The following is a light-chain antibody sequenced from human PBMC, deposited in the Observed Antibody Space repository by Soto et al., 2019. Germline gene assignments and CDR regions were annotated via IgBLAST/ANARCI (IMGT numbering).Light chain of an antibody. Sequence: QSVLTQPRSVSGSLGQSVTISCTGTSSDVGTYNYVSWYQQHPGKAPKVMIYDVSERTSGVPDRFSGSKSGNTASLTISGLQAEDEADYYCCSYAGSPRYVLGTGTKLTVL. CDR2: DVS. J-gene: IGLJ1*01. CDR3: CSYAGSPRYV. CDR1: SSDVGTYNY. V-gene: IGLV2-11*01.